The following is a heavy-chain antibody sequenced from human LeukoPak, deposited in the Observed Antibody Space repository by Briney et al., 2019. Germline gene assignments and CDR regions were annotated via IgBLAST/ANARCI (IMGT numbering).Heavy chain of an antibody. D-gene: IGHD3-9*01. J-gene: IGHJ4*02. V-gene: IGHV3-33*08. CDR1: GFDFHNYV. Sequence: GGSLRLSCAASGFDFHNYVIHWVRQAPGKGLEWVAVIWYDGSNKYYADSVKGRFTISRDNSKNTLYLQMNSLRAEDTAVYYCARDRGSRYFANYFDYWGQGTLVTVSS. CDR2: IWYDGSNK. CDR3: ARDRGSRYFANYFDY.